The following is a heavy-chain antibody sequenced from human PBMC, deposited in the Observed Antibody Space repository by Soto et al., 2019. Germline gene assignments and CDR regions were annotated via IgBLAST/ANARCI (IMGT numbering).Heavy chain of an antibody. V-gene: IGHV1-69*01. CDR3: ATHSRGTSSPPYFDN. Sequence: QVQLVQSGAEVKKPGSSVKVSCQASGGTFSGYALTWVRQAPGQGLEWMGEFVPLFGSTNYAQKFAGRITIIADESTSTGYMELSTLRSEDTAVYYCATHSRGTSSPPYFDNWGQGTLVTVSS. J-gene: IGHJ4*02. CDR2: FVPLFGST. D-gene: IGHD2-15*01. CDR1: GGTFSGYA.